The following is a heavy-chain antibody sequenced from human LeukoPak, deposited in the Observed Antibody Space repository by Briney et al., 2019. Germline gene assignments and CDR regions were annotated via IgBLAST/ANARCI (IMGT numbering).Heavy chain of an antibody. D-gene: IGHD3-10*01. CDR1: GFTFSNYG. Sequence: PGGSLRLSCAASGFTFSNYGMHWVRQAPGKGLEWVAVISYDGSNKYYADSVKGRFTISRDNSKNTLYLQMNSLRAEDTAVYYCAKSSITRAFDIWGQGTMVTVSS. CDR3: AKSSITRAFDI. J-gene: IGHJ3*02. V-gene: IGHV3-30*18. CDR2: ISYDGSNK.